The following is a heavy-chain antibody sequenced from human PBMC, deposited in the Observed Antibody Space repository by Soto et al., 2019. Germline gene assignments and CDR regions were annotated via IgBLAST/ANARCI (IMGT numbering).Heavy chain of an antibody. CDR3: ARGFRGCDADWFDP. Sequence: QVQLVQSGAEVKKPGASVKVSCKASGYTFTSYAMHWVRQAPGQRLEWMGWINAGNGNTKYSQKFQGRVTITRDTSASSAYMELSSLRSEDTAVYYCARGFRGCDADWFDPWGQGTLVTVSS. V-gene: IGHV1-3*01. CDR1: GYTFTSYA. CDR2: INAGNGNT. D-gene: IGHD2-21*02. J-gene: IGHJ5*02.